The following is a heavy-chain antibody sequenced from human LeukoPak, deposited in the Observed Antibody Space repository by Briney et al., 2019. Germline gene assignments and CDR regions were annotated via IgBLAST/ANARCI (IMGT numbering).Heavy chain of an antibody. CDR1: GYTFTDYY. J-gene: IGHJ4*02. Sequence: GASVKVSCTASGYTFTDYYMHWVRQAPGQGLEWMGWINPNSGGTFSAQKFQGWVTMARDTSISTAYMELSRLTYDDTAVYYCARANALHCSSTSCLFDYWGQGTLVTVSS. V-gene: IGHV1-2*04. CDR2: INPNSGGT. CDR3: ARANALHCSSTSCLFDY. D-gene: IGHD2-2*01.